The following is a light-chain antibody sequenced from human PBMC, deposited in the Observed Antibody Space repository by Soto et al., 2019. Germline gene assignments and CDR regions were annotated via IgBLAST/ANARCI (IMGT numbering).Light chain of an antibody. CDR2: GNS. CDR3: QSYDSSLDGV. V-gene: IGLV1-40*01. J-gene: IGLJ2*01. CDR1: SSNIGAGYD. Sequence: QSVLTQPPSVSGAPGQRVTTSCTGSSSNIGAGYDVHWYQQLPGTAPKLLIYGNSNRPSGVPDRFSGSKSGTSASLAITGLQAEDEADYYCQSYDSSLDGVFGGGTKLTVL.